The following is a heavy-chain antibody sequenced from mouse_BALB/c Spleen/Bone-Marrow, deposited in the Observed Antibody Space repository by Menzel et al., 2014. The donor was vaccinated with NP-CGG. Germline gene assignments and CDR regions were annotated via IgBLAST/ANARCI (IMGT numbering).Heavy chain of an antibody. D-gene: IGHD1-1*01. Sequence: EVHLAESGPELVKPGASVKISCKASGYSFTGYFMNWVMQSHGKSLEWIGRINPYNGDTFYNQKFKGKATLTVDKSSSTAHMELRSLASEDSAVYYCARSGYYGSSYFDYWGQGTTLTVSS. CDR3: ARSGYYGSSYFDY. V-gene: IGHV1-20*02. CDR2: INPYNGDT. CDR1: GYSFTGYF. J-gene: IGHJ2*01.